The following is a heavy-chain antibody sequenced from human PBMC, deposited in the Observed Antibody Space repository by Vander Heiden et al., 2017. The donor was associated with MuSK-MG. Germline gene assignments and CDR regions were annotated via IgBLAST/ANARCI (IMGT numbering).Heavy chain of an antibody. V-gene: IGHV4-34*01. Sequence: QLQLHQWGAGLLKPSETLSLTCAVYGGSFSGYFWSWIRQSPGKGLECIGRINPSGSTSYSPSLKSRVTISLDTSKNQFSLKLTFVTAADTAVYYCARGRNCGGDCYDAFDIWSQGTAVTVSS. D-gene: IGHD2-21*02. J-gene: IGHJ3*02. CDR1: GGSFSGYF. CDR3: ARGRNCGGDCYDAFDI. CDR2: INPSGST.